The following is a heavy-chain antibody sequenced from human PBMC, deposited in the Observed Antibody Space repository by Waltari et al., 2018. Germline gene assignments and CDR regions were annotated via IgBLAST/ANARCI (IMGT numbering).Heavy chain of an antibody. CDR1: GASISSSSYY. D-gene: IGHD6-25*01. CDR2: IYYSGKT. V-gene: IGHV4-39*01. Sequence: QLQLQESGPGLVKPSETLSLTCSVSGASISSSSYYWGWIRQPPGQGLEWIGSIYYSGKTYYNPSLKSRVTASVDTSKNQFSLNLTFVTAADTAMYYCARSGSNWFDPWGQGTLVTVSS. CDR3: ARSGSNWFDP. J-gene: IGHJ5*02.